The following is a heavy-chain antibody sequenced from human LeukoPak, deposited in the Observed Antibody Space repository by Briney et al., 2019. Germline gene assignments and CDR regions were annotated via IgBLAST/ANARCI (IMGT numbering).Heavy chain of an antibody. CDR2: FDPEDGET. Sequence: ASVKVSCKVSGYTLTELSMHWVRQAPGKGLEWMGGFDPEDGETIYAQKFQGRVTMTEDTSTDTAYMELSSLRSEDTAVYYCALTPLYCSSTSCRYYYYGMDVWGQGTTGTVSS. D-gene: IGHD2-2*01. CDR3: ALTPLYCSSTSCRYYYYGMDV. CDR1: GYTLTELS. V-gene: IGHV1-24*01. J-gene: IGHJ6*02.